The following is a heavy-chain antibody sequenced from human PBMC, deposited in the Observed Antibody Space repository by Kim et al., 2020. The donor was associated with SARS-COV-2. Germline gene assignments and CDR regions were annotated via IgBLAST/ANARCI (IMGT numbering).Heavy chain of an antibody. CDR3: ARSGYCSGGSCYDYYGMDV. D-gene: IGHD2-15*01. CDR1: GGTFSSYA. Sequence: SVKVSCKASGGTFSSYAISWVRQAPGQGLEWMGGIIPIFGTANYAQKFQGRVTITADESTSTAYMELSSLRSEDTAVYYCARSGYCSGGSCYDYYGMDVWGQGTTATVSS. J-gene: IGHJ6*02. CDR2: IIPIFGTA. V-gene: IGHV1-69*13.